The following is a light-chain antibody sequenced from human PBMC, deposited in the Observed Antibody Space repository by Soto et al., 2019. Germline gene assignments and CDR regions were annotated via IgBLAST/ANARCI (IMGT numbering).Light chain of an antibody. V-gene: IGKV1-8*01. Sequence: AIRMTQSPSSLSASTGDRVTITCRASQGISSYLAWYQQKPGKAPKLLIYAASTLQSGVPSRFSGSGSGTDFTLTISCLQSEEFATYYCQQHYSYPRTFGPGTKVDIK. J-gene: IGKJ3*01. CDR1: QGISSY. CDR3: QQHYSYPRT. CDR2: AAS.